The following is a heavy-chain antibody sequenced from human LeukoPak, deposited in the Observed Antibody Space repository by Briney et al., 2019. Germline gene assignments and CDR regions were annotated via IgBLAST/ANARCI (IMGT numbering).Heavy chain of an antibody. V-gene: IGHV1-8*02. CDR2: MNPNSGNT. Sequence: ASVKVSCKASGGTFSTYAISWVRQATGQGLEWMGWMNPNSGNTGYAQKFQGRVTMTTDTSTSTAYMELRSLRSDDTAVYYCARGGFGSGSLGYYYYYMDVWGKGTTVTVSS. J-gene: IGHJ6*03. CDR1: GGTFSTYA. D-gene: IGHD3-10*01. CDR3: ARGGFGSGSLGYYYYYMDV.